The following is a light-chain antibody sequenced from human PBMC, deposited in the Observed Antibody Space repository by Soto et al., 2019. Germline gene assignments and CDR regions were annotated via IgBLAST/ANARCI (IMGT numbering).Light chain of an antibody. CDR3: SSHAGSSAFYV. J-gene: IGLJ1*01. Sequence: QSVLTQPASVSGSPGQSITISCTGTSSDVGAYNFVSWYQHHPGKAPKLIISEVSNRPSGASSRFSGSKSGNTASLTISGLQAEDEADYYCSSHAGSSAFYVFGTGTKLTVL. CDR1: SSDVGAYNF. V-gene: IGLV2-14*01. CDR2: EVS.